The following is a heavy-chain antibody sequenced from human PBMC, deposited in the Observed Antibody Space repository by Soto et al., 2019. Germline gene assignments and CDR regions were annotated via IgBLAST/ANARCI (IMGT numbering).Heavy chain of an antibody. J-gene: IGHJ4*02. Sequence: EVQLLESGGGLVQPGGSLRLSCAASGFTFSSYAMSWVRQAPGKGLEWVSAISGSGGSTYHADSVKGRFTISRDNSKNKLYLQMNSLRAEDTAVYYCAKDRAVAAAGTGYFDYWGQGTMVTVSS. CDR1: GFTFSSYA. V-gene: IGHV3-23*01. D-gene: IGHD6-13*01. CDR3: AKDRAVAAAGTGYFDY. CDR2: ISGSGGST.